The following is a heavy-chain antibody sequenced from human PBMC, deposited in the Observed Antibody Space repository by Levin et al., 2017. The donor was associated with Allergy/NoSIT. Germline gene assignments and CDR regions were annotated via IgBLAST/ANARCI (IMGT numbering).Heavy chain of an antibody. CDR1: GFSFSYW. CDR3: AREDWRVHRRRNYFDY. Sequence: GGSLRLSCAASGFSFSYWMHWVRQAPGKGLVWVSRINSDGSSTSYADSVKGRFTISRDNAKNTLYLQMNSLRAEDTAVYYCAREDWRVHRRRNYFDYWGQGTLVTVSS. CDR2: INSDGSST. V-gene: IGHV3-74*01. D-gene: IGHD6-19*01. J-gene: IGHJ4*02.